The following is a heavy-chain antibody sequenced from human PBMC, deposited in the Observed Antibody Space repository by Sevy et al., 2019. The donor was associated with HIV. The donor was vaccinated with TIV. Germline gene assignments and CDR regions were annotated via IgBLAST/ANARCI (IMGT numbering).Heavy chain of an antibody. D-gene: IGHD4-17*01. Sequence: LSRSGPTLVKPTQTLTLTCTFSGFSLTTSGMCVSWIRQPPGKALEWLALIDWDDGKDYSTSLKTRLTISKDTSKNQVVLTMTNVDPADTATYYCARFLYGDSLYFFDYWGQGTLVTVSS. V-gene: IGHV2-70*01. J-gene: IGHJ4*02. CDR3: ARFLYGDSLYFFDY. CDR1: GFSLTTSGMC. CDR2: IDWDDGK.